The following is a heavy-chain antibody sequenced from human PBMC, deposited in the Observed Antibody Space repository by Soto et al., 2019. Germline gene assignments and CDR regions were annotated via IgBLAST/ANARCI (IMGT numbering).Heavy chain of an antibody. D-gene: IGHD3-10*01. CDR3: ARVSNYGLGSYPHDY. Sequence: GGSLRLSCAASGFTFSTYSMNWVRQAPGKGLEWVSSISSSGTSIYYADSLKGRLTISRDNAKNSLYLQMNSLRAEDTAVYYCARVSNYGLGSYPHDYWGQGTLVTVSS. V-gene: IGHV3-21*01. CDR2: ISSSGTSI. J-gene: IGHJ4*02. CDR1: GFTFSTYS.